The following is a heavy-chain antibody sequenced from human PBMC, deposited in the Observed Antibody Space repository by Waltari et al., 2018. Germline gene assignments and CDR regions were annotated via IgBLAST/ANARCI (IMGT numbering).Heavy chain of an antibody. CDR3: AKSRVAILGVVIHYYYMDV. Sequence: QVQLQESGPGLVKPSETLSLTCTVSGGSISGYYWNWLRQPPGKGLEWIGYVYNSGTNNHNPSRKSRVTISVDTSKNQFSLKLSSVTAADTAVYYCAKSRVAILGVVIHYYYMDVWGKGTTVTISS. V-gene: IGHV4-59*08. D-gene: IGHD3-3*01. J-gene: IGHJ6*03. CDR1: GGSISGYY. CDR2: VYNSGTN.